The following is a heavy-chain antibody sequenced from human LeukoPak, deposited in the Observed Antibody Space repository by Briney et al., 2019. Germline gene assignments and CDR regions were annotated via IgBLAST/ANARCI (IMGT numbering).Heavy chain of an antibody. V-gene: IGHV4-30-4*08. CDR3: ARVDSSGWYRYFDY. CDR2: IYYSGST. Sequence: SQTLSLTCTVSGGSISSGDYYWSWIRQPPGKGLEWIGYIYYSGSTYYNPSLKGRVTISVDTSKNQFSLKLSSVTAADTAVYYCARVDSSGWYRYFDYWGQGTLVTVSS. D-gene: IGHD6-19*01. CDR1: GGSISSGDYY. J-gene: IGHJ4*02.